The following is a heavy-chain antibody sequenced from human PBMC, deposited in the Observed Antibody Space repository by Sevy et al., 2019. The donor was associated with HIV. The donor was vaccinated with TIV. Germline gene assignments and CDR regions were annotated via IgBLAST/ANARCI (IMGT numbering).Heavy chain of an antibody. CDR3: TTAGGYSGSYRSGY. J-gene: IGHJ4*02. V-gene: IGHV3-15*07. CDR2: IKSKTDGGTT. CDR1: GFTFSNAW. D-gene: IGHD1-26*01. Sequence: GGSLRLSCAASGFTFSNAWMNWVRQAPGKGLEWVGRIKSKTDGGTTDYAASVKGRFTISRDDSKNTLYLQMNSLKTEDTAVYYCTTAGGYSGSYRSGYWGQGTLVTVSS.